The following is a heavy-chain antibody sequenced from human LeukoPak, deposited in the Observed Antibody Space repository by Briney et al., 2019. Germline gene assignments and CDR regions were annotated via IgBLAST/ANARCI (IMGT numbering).Heavy chain of an antibody. D-gene: IGHD3-22*01. V-gene: IGHV3-23*01. Sequence: GGSLRLSCAASGFSFSNYATNWVRQAPGKGLEWVSGIGASGYSTYYADSVKGRFTISRDNSENTLYLQMNSLRAEDTAVYYCAKDPDYDSSGYSDYWGQGTLVTVSS. CDR3: AKDPDYDSSGYSDY. CDR2: IGASGYST. CDR1: GFSFSNYA. J-gene: IGHJ4*02.